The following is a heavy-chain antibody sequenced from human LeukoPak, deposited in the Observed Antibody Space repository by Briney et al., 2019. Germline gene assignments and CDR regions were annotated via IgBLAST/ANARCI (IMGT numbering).Heavy chain of an antibody. CDR2: INHSGST. Sequence: SETLSLTCAVYGGSFSGYYWSWIRQPPGKGLEGIGEINHSGSTNYNPSLKSRVTISVDTSKNQFSLKLSSVTAADTAVYYCARGNSGYYGSGSICDYWGQGTLVTVSS. V-gene: IGHV4-34*01. J-gene: IGHJ4*02. CDR1: GGSFSGYY. CDR3: ARGNSGYYGSGSICDY. D-gene: IGHD3-10*01.